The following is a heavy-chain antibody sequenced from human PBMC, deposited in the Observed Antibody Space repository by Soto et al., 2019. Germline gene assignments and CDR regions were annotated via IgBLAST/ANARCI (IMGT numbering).Heavy chain of an antibody. CDR3: AKDLTRQLAYWFDP. J-gene: IGHJ5*02. CDR2: INAHSGGT. Sequence: ASVKVSCKASGFSFTGYYIHWLRQAPGQGLEWMGWINAHSGGTEYAQKFQGRVTLTRDTSIATAYLTLTSLTSDDTALYYCAKDLTRQLAYWFDPCGQGPQVTVYS. V-gene: IGHV1-2*02. CDR1: GFSFTGYY. D-gene: IGHD6-6*01.